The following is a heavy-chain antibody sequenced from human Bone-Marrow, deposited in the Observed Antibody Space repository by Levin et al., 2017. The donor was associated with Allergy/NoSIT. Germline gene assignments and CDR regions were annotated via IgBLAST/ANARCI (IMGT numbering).Heavy chain of an antibody. CDR1: GFTFDDYA. J-gene: IGHJ4*02. Sequence: SLKISCAASGFTFDDYAMHWVRQAPGKGLEWVSGISWNSGTIGYADSVKGRFTISRDNAKNSLYLQMSSLRAEDTALYYCAKSAGYSFGQTGYDNWGQGTLVTVSS. CDR3: AKSAGYSFGQTGYDN. D-gene: IGHD5-18*01. CDR2: ISWNSGTI. V-gene: IGHV3-9*01.